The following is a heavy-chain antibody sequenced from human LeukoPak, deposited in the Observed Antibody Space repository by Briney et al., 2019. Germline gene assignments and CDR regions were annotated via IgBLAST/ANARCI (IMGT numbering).Heavy chain of an antibody. J-gene: IGHJ5*02. CDR1: GGSISSYY. V-gene: IGHV4-59*01. Sequence: SETLSLTCTVSGGSISSYYWSWIRQPPGKGLEWIGYIYYSGSTNYNPSLKGRVTISVDTSKNQFSLKLSSVTAADTAVYYCARDIAAENPWGQGTLVTVSS. D-gene: IGHD6-13*01. CDR3: ARDIAAENP. CDR2: IYYSGST.